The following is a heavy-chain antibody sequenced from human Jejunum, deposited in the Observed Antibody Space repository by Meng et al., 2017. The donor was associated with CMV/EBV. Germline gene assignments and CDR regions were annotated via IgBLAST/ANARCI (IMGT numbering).Heavy chain of an antibody. CDR2: IYSGGTT. CDR1: GFTVNSYY. CDR3: ARARGYTTSGSFDC. V-gene: IGHV3-53*01. J-gene: IGHJ4*02. Sequence: VQVVGSGGDLSQPGGSLRLPCAASGFTVNSYYMSWVRQAPGKGLEWVSIIYSGGTTYYADSVKGRFTISRDISKNTLYLQMTSLRADDTAVYYCARARGYTTSGSFDCWGQGTLVTVSS. D-gene: IGHD5-12*01.